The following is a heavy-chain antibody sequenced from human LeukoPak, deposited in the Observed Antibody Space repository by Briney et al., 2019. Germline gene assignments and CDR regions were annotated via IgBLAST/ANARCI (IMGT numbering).Heavy chain of an antibody. Sequence: SETLSLTCTVSGGSGSSDSWSWIRQPPGQGLEWIGYISYSGSTSYNPSLKSRVTISVDPSKSQLSLKLRSVTAADTAVYYCARRTRPFSYTYCAAYYYYYMDVWGKGTTVIVS. CDR2: ISYSGST. J-gene: IGHJ6*03. CDR3: ARRTRPFSYTYCAAYYYYYMDV. V-gene: IGHV4-59*02. D-gene: IGHD2-21*01. CDR1: GGSGSSDS.